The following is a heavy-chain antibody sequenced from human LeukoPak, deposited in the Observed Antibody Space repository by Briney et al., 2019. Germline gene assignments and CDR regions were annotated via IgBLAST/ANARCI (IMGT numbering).Heavy chain of an antibody. V-gene: IGHV4-59*08. CDR1: GGSISSYY. J-gene: IGHJ4*02. Sequence: PSETLSLTCTVSGGSISSYYWSWIRQPPGKGLEWIGYIYYSGSTNYNPSLKSRVTISVDTSKNQFSLKLSSVTAADTAVYYCARSWYSATYLDYWGQGTLVTVSS. D-gene: IGHD1-26*01. CDR3: ARSWYSATYLDY. CDR2: IYYSGST.